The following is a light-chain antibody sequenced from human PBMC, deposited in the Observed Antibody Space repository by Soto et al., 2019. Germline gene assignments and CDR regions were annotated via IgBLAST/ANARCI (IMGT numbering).Light chain of an antibody. Sequence: DIQMTQSPSTLSASVGDRVTITCRASQSISTSLAWYQQKPGKAPKLLIYKASSLESGVPSRFSGSGSGTEFTLAISSLQPDDFATYYRQQYNSYWTFGQGSKVDIK. CDR2: KAS. J-gene: IGKJ1*01. CDR1: QSISTS. V-gene: IGKV1-5*03. CDR3: QQYNSYWT.